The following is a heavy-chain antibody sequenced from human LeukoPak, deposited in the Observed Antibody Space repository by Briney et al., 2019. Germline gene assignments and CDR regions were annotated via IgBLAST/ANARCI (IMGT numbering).Heavy chain of an antibody. Sequence: SETLSLTCAVSGGSISSSNWWSWVRQPPGKGLEWIGEIYHSGSTNYNPSLKSRVTISVDESKNQFSLKLSSVTAADTAVYYCAREHSSGAPLDYWGQGTLVTVSS. J-gene: IGHJ4*02. CDR3: AREHSSGAPLDY. V-gene: IGHV4-4*02. CDR1: GGSISSSNW. D-gene: IGHD6-19*01. CDR2: IYHSGST.